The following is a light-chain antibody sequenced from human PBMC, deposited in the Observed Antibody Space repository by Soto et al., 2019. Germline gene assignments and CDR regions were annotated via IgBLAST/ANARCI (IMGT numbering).Light chain of an antibody. Sequence: QSVLTQPPSVSGAPGQRGTISCTGSSSNIGARYDVHWYQQLPGTAPKLLIYGNSNRPSGVPDRFSGSKSGTSASLAITGLQAEDEADYYCQSYDSRLSVSYVFGTGTKVTVL. J-gene: IGLJ1*01. CDR1: SSNIGARYD. V-gene: IGLV1-40*01. CDR3: QSYDSRLSVSYV. CDR2: GNS.